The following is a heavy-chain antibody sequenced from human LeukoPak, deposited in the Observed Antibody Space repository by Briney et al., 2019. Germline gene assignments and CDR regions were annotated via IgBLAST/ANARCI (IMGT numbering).Heavy chain of an antibody. V-gene: IGHV4-38-2*01. D-gene: IGHD2-2*03. CDR2: IYYSGST. CDR3: ARLLRVGYCSTTTCNWFDP. CDR1: GFTFSNAW. J-gene: IGHJ5*02. Sequence: PGGSLRLSCAASGFTFSNAWMSWVRQAPGKGLEWVGSIYYSGSTYYSPSLKSRVTISVDTSKNQFSLKLSSVTAADTAVYYCARLLRVGYCSTTTCNWFDPWGQGTLVTVSS.